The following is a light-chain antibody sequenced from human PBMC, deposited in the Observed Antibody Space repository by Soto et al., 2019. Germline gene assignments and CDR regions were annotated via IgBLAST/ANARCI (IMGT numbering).Light chain of an antibody. Sequence: AIRMTQSPSSFSASTGDRVTITCRAGQGISSYLAWYQQKPGKAPKLLIYAASTLQSGVPSRFSGSGSGTDFTLTISCLQSEDFATYYCQQYYDYLWTFGQGTKVEIK. CDR2: AAS. CDR3: QQYYDYLWT. J-gene: IGKJ1*01. CDR1: QGISSY. V-gene: IGKV1-8*01.